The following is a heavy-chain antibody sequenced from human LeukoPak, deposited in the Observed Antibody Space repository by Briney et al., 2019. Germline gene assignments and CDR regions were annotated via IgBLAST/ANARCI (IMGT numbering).Heavy chain of an antibody. J-gene: IGHJ4*02. CDR3: TKGDCSGGDCYGGADY. Sequence: GGSLRLSCAASGFIFSSYAMSWVRQAPGKGLEWVSAISGTSGNTFYADSVKGQFTISRDNSKNTLYLQMTSLRAVDTAIYYCTKGDCSGGDCYGGADYWGQGTLIIVSS. CDR2: ISGTSGNT. V-gene: IGHV3-23*01. CDR1: GFIFSSYA. D-gene: IGHD2-21*02.